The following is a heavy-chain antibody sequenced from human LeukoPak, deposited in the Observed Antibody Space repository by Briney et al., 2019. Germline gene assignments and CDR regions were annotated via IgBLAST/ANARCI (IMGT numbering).Heavy chain of an antibody. Sequence: GRSLRLSCAASGFTFNSYAIHWVRQAPGKGLEWVAVISYDGSNKYYADSVKGRFTISRDNSKNTLYLQLNSLRPEDTAVYYCARDQLAYSGYDTLFDYWGLGTLVTVSS. CDR2: ISYDGSNK. V-gene: IGHV3-30*04. J-gene: IGHJ4*02. CDR3: ARDQLAYSGYDTLFDY. CDR1: GFTFNSYA. D-gene: IGHD5-12*01.